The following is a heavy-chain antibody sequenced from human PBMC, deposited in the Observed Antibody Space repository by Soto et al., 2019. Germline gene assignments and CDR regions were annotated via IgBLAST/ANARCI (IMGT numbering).Heavy chain of an antibody. CDR1: GGSFSGYY. CDR3: ARHFHNGWSRFDY. V-gene: IGHV4-34*01. CDR2: INHSGST. D-gene: IGHD6-19*01. J-gene: IGHJ4*02. Sequence: SETLSLTCAVYGGSFSGYYWSWIRQPPGKGLEWIGEINHSGSTNYNPSLKSRVTISVDTSKNQFSLKLSSVTAADTATYYCARHFHNGWSRFDYWGQGTLVTVSS.